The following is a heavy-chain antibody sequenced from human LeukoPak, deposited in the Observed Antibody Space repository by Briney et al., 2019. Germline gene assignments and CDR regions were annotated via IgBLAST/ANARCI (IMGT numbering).Heavy chain of an antibody. Sequence: SETLSLTCTVSGGSISSSSYYWGWIRQPPGKGLEWIGSIYYSGSTYYNPSLKSRVTISVDTSKNQFSLKLSSVTAADTAVYYCARDPTMVRGVIRRWFDPWGQGTLVTVSS. CDR2: IYYSGST. CDR3: ARDPTMVRGVIRRWFDP. CDR1: GGSISSSSYY. V-gene: IGHV4-39*07. J-gene: IGHJ5*02. D-gene: IGHD3-10*01.